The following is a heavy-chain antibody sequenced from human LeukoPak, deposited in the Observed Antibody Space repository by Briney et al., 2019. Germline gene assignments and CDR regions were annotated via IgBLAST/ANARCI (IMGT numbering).Heavy chain of an antibody. Sequence: GGSLRLSCAASGLTFSMPPMDWVRQAPPKGQERVAFIQNDGNSKNYADSVRGRFTISRDTSKNTLHLQMNSLRAEDTAVYYCAKRLWFGERSAFDIWGQGTMVTVSS. CDR1: GLTFSMPP. CDR3: AKRLWFGERSAFDI. J-gene: IGHJ3*02. V-gene: IGHV3-30*02. CDR2: IQNDGNSK. D-gene: IGHD3-10*01.